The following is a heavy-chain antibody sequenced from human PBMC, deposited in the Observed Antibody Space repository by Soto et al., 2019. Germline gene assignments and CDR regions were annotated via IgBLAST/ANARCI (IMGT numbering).Heavy chain of an antibody. Sequence: SETLSLTYRVSGASISSYSWSWIRQPPGKGLEWIGYINGRGSSTYNPSLYNPTLKSRVAVSVDTSKNQFSLELSSVTAADTAVYYCANTYHCSSACCYRFGSWGQGILVTVSS. CDR2: INGRGSS. CDR1: GASISSYS. J-gene: IGHJ5*02. CDR3: ANTYHCSSACCYRFGS. D-gene: IGHD2-2*02. V-gene: IGHV4-59*01.